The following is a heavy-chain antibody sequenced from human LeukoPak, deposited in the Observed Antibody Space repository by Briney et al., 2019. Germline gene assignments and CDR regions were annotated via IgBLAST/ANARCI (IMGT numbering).Heavy chain of an antibody. CDR2: INTDGSNT. D-gene: IGHD2-21*02. CDR3: ARAASCGGDCSSSYLQH. V-gene: IGHV3-74*01. J-gene: IGHJ1*01. CDR1: GFTFSSHW. Sequence: PGGSLRLSCAASGFTFSSHWMHWVRQAPGKGLVWVSRINTDGSNTTYADSVKGRFTISRDNAKNTLYLQMNSLRAEDMAVYYCARAASCGGDCSSSYLQHWGQGTLVTVSS.